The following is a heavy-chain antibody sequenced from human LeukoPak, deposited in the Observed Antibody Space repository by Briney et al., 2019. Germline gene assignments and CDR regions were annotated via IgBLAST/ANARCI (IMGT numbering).Heavy chain of an antibody. V-gene: IGHV3-21*01. CDR2: ISSSSSYI. D-gene: IGHD3-10*01. J-gene: IGHJ1*01. CDR1: GFTFSSYS. CDR3: AREVYGTGSLYFQH. Sequence: MSGGSLRLSCAASGFTFSSYSMNWVRQAPGKGLEWVSSISSSSSYIYYADSVKGRFTISRDNAKNSLYLQMNSLRAEDTAVYYCAREVYGTGSLYFQHWGQGTLVTVSS.